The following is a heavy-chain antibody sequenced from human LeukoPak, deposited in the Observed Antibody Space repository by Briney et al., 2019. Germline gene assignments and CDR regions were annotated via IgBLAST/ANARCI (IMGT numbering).Heavy chain of an antibody. D-gene: IGHD3-10*01. Sequence: GASVKVSCKASGGTFSSYAISWVRQAPGQGLEWMGRIIPIFGIAHYAQKFQGRVTITADKSTSTAYMELSSLRSEDTAVYYCARDGTMVRGVITPFDYWGQGTLVTVSS. CDR1: GGTFSSYA. J-gene: IGHJ4*02. CDR3: ARDGTMVRGVITPFDY. CDR2: IIPIFGIA. V-gene: IGHV1-69*04.